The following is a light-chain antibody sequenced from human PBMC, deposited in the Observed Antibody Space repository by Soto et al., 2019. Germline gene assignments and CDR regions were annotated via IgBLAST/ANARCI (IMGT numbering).Light chain of an antibody. CDR2: EVN. V-gene: IGLV2-8*01. J-gene: IGLJ1*01. CDR1: SSDVGATDY. Sequence: QSALTQPPSASGSRGQSVAISCTGTSSDVGATDYVSWYQQHSGKAPKLLLYEVNKRPSGVPDRFSGSKSGNTASLTVSALQADDEADYYCISHAGVSNVLGTGTNLTVL. CDR3: ISHAGVSNV.